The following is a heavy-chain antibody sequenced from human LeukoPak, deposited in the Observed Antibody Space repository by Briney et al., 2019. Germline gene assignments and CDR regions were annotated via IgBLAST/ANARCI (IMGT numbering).Heavy chain of an antibody. V-gene: IGHV4-4*07. Sequence: SETLSLTCTVSGGSISSYYWSWIRQPAGKGLEWIGRIYTSGGTNYNPSLKSRVTMSVDTSKNQFSLKLSAVTAADTAVYYCARDGGYDFWSGYTHFDYWGQGTLVIVSS. D-gene: IGHD3-3*01. CDR2: IYTSGGT. CDR3: ARDGGYDFWSGYTHFDY. CDR1: GGSISSYY. J-gene: IGHJ4*02.